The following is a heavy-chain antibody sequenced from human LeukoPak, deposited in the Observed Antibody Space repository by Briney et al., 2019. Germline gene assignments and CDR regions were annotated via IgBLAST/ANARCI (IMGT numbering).Heavy chain of an antibody. Sequence: SETLSLTCNVSGGSISSSPYYWGWIRQPPGKGLEWIGNIYYSGSTYYNPSLRSRVSISIDTSKNQFSLKLSSVTAADTAVYYCARDYYMLRGLHWFDPWGQGTLVTVSS. V-gene: IGHV4-39*07. D-gene: IGHD3-10*01. CDR2: IYYSGST. CDR1: GGSISSSPYY. CDR3: ARDYYMLRGLHWFDP. J-gene: IGHJ5*02.